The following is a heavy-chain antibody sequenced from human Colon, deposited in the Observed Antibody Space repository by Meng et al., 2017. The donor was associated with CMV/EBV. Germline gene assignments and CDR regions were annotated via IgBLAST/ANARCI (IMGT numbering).Heavy chain of an antibody. CDR1: EHSFTGYY. CDR3: AREVEGSRSRFIDY. Sequence: QVQLVQSGAEVKKPAASVKVSCKASEHSFTGYYLHWIRQAPGLGLEWMGRINPNTGDTNYPQKFQGRVTMTRDTSISTVYMELTRLRSDDTAMYYCAREVEGSRSRFIDYWGQGTLVTVSS. J-gene: IGHJ4*02. D-gene: IGHD3-10*01. CDR2: INPNTGDT. V-gene: IGHV1-2*06.